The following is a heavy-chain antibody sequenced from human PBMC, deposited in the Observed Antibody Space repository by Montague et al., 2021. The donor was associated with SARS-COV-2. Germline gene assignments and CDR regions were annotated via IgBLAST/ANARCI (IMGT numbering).Heavy chain of an antibody. CDR3: AKDVVASPYGTSWGYYYYYGFDV. D-gene: IGHD2-21*01. CDR1: GFRFNNYG. Sequence: SLRLSCAASGFRFNNYGMSWVRQAPGKGPEWVSFISAGGDKTHYADSVEGRFTVSRDNSKNTLYLQMESLRAEDTAIYFCAKDVVASPYGTSWGYYYYYGFDVWGQGTPVTVSS. CDR2: ISAGGDKT. J-gene: IGHJ6*02. V-gene: IGHV3-23*01.